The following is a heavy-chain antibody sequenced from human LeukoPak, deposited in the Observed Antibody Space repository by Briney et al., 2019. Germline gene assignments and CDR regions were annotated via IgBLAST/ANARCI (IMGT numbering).Heavy chain of an antibody. J-gene: IGHJ4*02. CDR1: GFSFGTYW. CDR2: IKEDGSEK. D-gene: IGHD3-16*01. Sequence: GGSLRLSCVASGFSFGTYWMSWLRQAPGQGLERVGCIKEDGSEKYYMDSVKGRFTMSRDNARNLVYLQMNGLRAEDTAVYYCARDLYPWGTPFDYWGQGTLVTVSS. CDR3: ARDLYPWGTPFDY. V-gene: IGHV3-7*01.